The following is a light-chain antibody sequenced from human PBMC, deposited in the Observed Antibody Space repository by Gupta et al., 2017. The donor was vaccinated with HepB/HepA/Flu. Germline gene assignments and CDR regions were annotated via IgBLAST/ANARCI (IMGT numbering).Light chain of an antibody. J-gene: IGLJ2*01. CDR2: DVS. Sequence: SALTQPRPVSGSPGQSVTISCTGTTRAVGGDNYVSCYHHHPAKAPNLMSFDVSKRLAGVPDRVSCSTSGNTAAPTTSSLQAEDEADYYCCSYADSNTDTWVFGGGTKLTVL. V-gene: IGLV2-11*01. CDR3: CSYADSNTDTWV. CDR1: TRAVGGDNY.